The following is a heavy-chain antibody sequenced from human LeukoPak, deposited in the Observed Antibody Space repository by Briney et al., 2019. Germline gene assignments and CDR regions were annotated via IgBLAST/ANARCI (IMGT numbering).Heavy chain of an antibody. CDR3: AKSGGIPAAAPLDY. CDR2: IRYDGSNK. CDR1: GFTFSSYG. J-gene: IGHJ4*02. V-gene: IGHV3-30*02. Sequence: PGGSLRLSCAASGFTFSSYGMHWVRQAPGKGLEWVAFIRYDGSNKYYADSVKGRFTTSRDNSKNTLYLQMNSLRAEDTAVYYCAKSGGIPAAAPLDYWGQGTLVTVSS. D-gene: IGHD2-2*01.